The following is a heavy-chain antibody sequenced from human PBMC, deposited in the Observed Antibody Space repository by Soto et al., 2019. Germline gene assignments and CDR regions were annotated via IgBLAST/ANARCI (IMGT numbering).Heavy chain of an antibody. Sequence: SETLSLTCTVSGGIDSHYWSWIRQAPGKGPEWIGYIYDSGYTNYKPSLKSRLTISIDTSKNQFSLKLSSVTAADTAVYYCAGVVISNKYKWFDAWGRGILVTVSS. V-gene: IGHV4-4*09. CDR1: GGIDSHY. D-gene: IGHD3-16*02. J-gene: IGHJ5*02. CDR3: AGVVISNKYKWFDA. CDR2: IYDSGYT.